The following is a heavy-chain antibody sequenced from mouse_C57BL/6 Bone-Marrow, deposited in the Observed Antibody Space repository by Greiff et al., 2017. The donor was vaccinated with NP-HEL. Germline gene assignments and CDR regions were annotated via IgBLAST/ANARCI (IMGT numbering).Heavy chain of an antibody. Sequence: VQLQQPGAELVKPGASVKLSCKASGYTFTSYWMHWVKQRPGQGLEWIGMIHPNRGSTNYNEKFKSKATLTVDQSYSTVYLQLSTLTSEHSAVYYCASRHVHSEFAYWGQGTLVIVSA. CDR2: IHPNRGST. CDR1: GYTFTSYW. J-gene: IGHJ3*01. D-gene: IGHD3-1*01. CDR3: ASRHVHSEFAY. V-gene: IGHV1-64*01.